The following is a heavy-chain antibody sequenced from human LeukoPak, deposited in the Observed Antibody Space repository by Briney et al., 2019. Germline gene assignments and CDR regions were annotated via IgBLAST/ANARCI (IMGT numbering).Heavy chain of an antibody. CDR3: ARDEAYCGGDCYPDAFDI. J-gene: IGHJ3*02. CDR2: ISYDGSNK. Sequence: GRSLRLSCAASGFTFGSYAMHWVRQAPGKGLEWVAVISYDGSNKYYADSVKGRFTISRDNSKNTLYLQMNSLRAEDTAVYYCARDEAYCGGDCYPDAFDIWGQGTMVTVSS. D-gene: IGHD2-21*02. CDR1: GFTFGSYA. V-gene: IGHV3-30*04.